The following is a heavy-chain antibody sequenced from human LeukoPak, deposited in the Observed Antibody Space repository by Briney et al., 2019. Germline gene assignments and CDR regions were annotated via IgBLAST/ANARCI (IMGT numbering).Heavy chain of an antibody. CDR1: GFTFSSYW. Sequence: GGSLRLSCAASGFTFSSYWMSWVRQAPGKGLEWVANIKQDGSEKYYVDSVKGRFTISRDNAKNSLYLQMNSLRAEDTAVYYCARDKSVVVPAAILYYYYYGMDVWGQGTTVTVSS. D-gene: IGHD2-2*01. CDR2: IKQDGSEK. V-gene: IGHV3-7*01. J-gene: IGHJ6*02. CDR3: ARDKSVVVPAAILYYYYYGMDV.